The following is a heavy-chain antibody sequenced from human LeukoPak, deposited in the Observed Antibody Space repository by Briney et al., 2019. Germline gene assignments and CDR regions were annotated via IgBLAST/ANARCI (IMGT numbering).Heavy chain of an antibody. V-gene: IGHV4-39*07. CDR2: IYYSGST. D-gene: IGHD3-10*01. CDR3: ARVLRVYGSGSYYPDYFDY. CDR1: GGSISSRSYY. Sequence: SETLSLTCTVSGGSISSRSYYWGWIRQPPGKGLEWIVIIYYSGSTYSNPSLKSRVTISVDTSKNQFSLKLSSVTAADTAVYYCARVLRVYGSGSYYPDYFDYWGQGTLVTVSS. J-gene: IGHJ4*02.